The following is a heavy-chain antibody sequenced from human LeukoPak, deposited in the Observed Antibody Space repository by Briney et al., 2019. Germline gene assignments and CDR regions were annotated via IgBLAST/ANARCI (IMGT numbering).Heavy chain of an antibody. CDR1: GGTITSDY. CDR3: SRGGANDL. D-gene: IGHD3-16*01. CDR2: IFTSGST. V-gene: IGHV4-4*07. Sequence: SETLSLTCTVVGGTITSDYWSWIRQPAGKGLEWIGRIFTSGSTAYNPSLKSRVTMSLDTSKNQFFLKLSSVTAADTAAYFCSRGGANDLWGQGTLVTVSS. J-gene: IGHJ5*02.